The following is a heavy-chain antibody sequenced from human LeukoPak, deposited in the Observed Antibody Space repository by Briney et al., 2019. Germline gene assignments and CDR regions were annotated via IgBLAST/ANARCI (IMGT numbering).Heavy chain of an antibody. CDR2: INHSGST. CDR3: ARVPVVPATLYYYYGMDV. J-gene: IGHJ6*02. CDR1: GGSFSGYY. V-gene: IGHV4-34*01. D-gene: IGHD2-2*01. Sequence: SETLSLTCAVYGGSFSGYYWSWLRQPPGKGLEWIGEINHSGSTNYNPSLKSRVTISVDTSKNQFSLKLSSVTAADTAVYYCARVPVVPATLYYYYGMDVWGQGTTVTVSS.